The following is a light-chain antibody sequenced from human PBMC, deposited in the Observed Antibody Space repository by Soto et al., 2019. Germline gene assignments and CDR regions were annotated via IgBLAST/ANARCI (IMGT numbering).Light chain of an antibody. J-gene: IGKJ1*01. Sequence: AIPLTKSPSSLSSSLGQTVTVTCQASQDTSVYLNWCQQRPGRAPKLPIYDVSTLESGGPSRFSGSGSGTEFTLTISSLQPDDFATYYGQHYNSYSEAFGQGTKVDIK. CDR3: QHYNSYSEA. CDR2: DVS. V-gene: IGKV1-13*02. CDR1: QDTSVY.